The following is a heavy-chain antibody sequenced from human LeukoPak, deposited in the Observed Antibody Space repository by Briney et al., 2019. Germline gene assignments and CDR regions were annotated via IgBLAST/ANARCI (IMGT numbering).Heavy chain of an antibody. J-gene: IGHJ4*02. CDR1: GFTLSSYA. D-gene: IGHD2-2*01. Sequence: PGGSLRLSCAASGFTLSSYAMHWVRQAPGKGLEWVAVISYDGSNKYYADSVKGRFTISRDNSKNTLYLQMNSLRAEDTAVYYCASDIVVVPAAVDYWGQGTLVTVSS. CDR2: ISYDGSNK. CDR3: ASDIVVVPAAVDY. V-gene: IGHV3-30*04.